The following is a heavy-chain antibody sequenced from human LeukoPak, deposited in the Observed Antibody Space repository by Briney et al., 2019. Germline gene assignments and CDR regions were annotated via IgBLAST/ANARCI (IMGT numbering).Heavy chain of an antibody. V-gene: IGHV1-2*02. CDR3: AREADGDHETPINDAFDI. CDR1: GYTFTGYY. J-gene: IGHJ3*02. D-gene: IGHD4-17*01. CDR2: INPNSGGT. Sequence: ASVKVSCKASGYTFTGYYMHWVRQAPGQGLEWMGGINPNSGGTNYAQKFQGRVTMTRDTSISTAYMELSRLRSDDTAVYYCAREADGDHETPINDAFDIWGQGTMVTVSS.